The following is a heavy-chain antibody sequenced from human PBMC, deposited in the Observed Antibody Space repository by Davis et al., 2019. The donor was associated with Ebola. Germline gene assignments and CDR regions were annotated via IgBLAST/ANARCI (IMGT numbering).Heavy chain of an antibody. D-gene: IGHD5-12*01. CDR3: ARTRRGYSGYDPVLGMDV. Sequence: GESLKISCAASGFTFDDYGMTWVRQAPGKGLEWVSGINWNGGSTGYADSVKGRFTISRDNAKNSLYLRLSSLRAEDTALYYCARTRRGYSGYDPVLGMDVWGKGTTVTVSS. V-gene: IGHV3-20*04. J-gene: IGHJ6*04. CDR2: INWNGGST. CDR1: GFTFDDYG.